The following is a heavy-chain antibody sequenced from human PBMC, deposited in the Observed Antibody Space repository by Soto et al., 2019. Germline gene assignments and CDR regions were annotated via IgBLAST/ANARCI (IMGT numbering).Heavy chain of an antibody. CDR2: ISYDGSNK. J-gene: IGHJ4*02. D-gene: IGHD3-22*01. Sequence: QVQLVESGGGVVQPGRSLRLSCAASGFTFSSYAMHWVRQAPGKGLEWVAVISYDGSNKYYADSVKGRFTISRDNSKKTLYLQMNSLRAEDTAVYYCARDHYDSSVDYWGQGTLVTVSS. CDR1: GFTFSSYA. V-gene: IGHV3-30-3*01. CDR3: ARDHYDSSVDY.